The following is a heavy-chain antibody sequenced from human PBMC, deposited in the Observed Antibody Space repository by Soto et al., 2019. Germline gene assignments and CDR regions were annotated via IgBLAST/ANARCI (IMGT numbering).Heavy chain of an antibody. J-gene: IGHJ5*02. V-gene: IGHV4-39*01. CDR1: GGSISSSSYY. CDR3: ARQRYDSGPFDP. Sequence: QLQLQESGPGLVKPSETLSLTCTVSGGSISSSSYYWGWIRQPPGKGLEWIGRIYYSGSTYYNPSLKIRVTISVATSKTQFSLKLSSVTAADTAVYYCARQRYDSGPFDPWGQGTLFTVSS. CDR2: IYYSGST. D-gene: IGHD3-3*01.